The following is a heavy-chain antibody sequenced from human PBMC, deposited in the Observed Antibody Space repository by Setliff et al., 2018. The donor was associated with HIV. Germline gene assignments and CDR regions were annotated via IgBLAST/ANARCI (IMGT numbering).Heavy chain of an antibody. CDR2: IYAGDSDT. Sequence: PGESLKISCKGSGYSFTNYWVGWVRQMPGRGLEWMGIIYAGDSDTRYSPSFKGQVTISVDKSKSTAYLQWRSLKASDTAKYYCARLYFLAGTGYLWYFDYWGQGTLVTVSS. CDR3: ARLYFLAGTGYLWYFDY. V-gene: IGHV5-51*01. D-gene: IGHD3-9*01. J-gene: IGHJ4*02. CDR1: GYSFTNYW.